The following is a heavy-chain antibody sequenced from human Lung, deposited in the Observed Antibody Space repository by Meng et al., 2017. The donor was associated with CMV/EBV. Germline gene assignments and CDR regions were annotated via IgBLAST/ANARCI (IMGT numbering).Heavy chain of an antibody. Sequence: SVKVSXKASGGTFSSYAISWVRQAPGQGLEWMGGIIPIFGTANYAQKFQGRVTITTDESTSTAYMELSSLRSEDTAVYYCARRRAVAGTQVYYYYGMDVWGQGTXV. J-gene: IGHJ6*02. V-gene: IGHV1-69*05. CDR2: IIPIFGTA. CDR3: ARRRAVAGTQVYYYYGMDV. CDR1: GGTFSSYA. D-gene: IGHD6-19*01.